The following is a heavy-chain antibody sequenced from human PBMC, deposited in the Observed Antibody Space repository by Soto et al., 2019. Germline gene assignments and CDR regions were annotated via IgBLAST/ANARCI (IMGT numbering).Heavy chain of an antibody. CDR1: GFAFNTYG. CDR2: ISGSGVTT. D-gene: IGHD3-22*01. V-gene: IGHV3-23*01. CDR3: ARGSGGYYGLRGFDP. Sequence: EVQLLESGGGLVQPGGSLRLSCAASGFAFNTYGMNWVRQAPGKGLEWVSAISGSGVTTYYADSVKGRFTISRDNSKNTLYLQINSLRAEDTALYYCARGSGGYYGLRGFDPWGQGTLVSVSS. J-gene: IGHJ5*02.